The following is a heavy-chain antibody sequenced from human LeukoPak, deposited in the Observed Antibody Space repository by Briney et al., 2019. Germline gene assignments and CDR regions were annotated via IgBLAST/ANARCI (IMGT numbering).Heavy chain of an antibody. CDR3: ARAGCSSTSCYKVKVLYYMDV. Sequence: TSETLSLTCTVSGGSISSYYWSWIRQPPGKGLEWIGYIYYSGGTNYNPSLKSRVTISVDTSKNQFSLKLSSVTAADTAVYYCARAGCSSTSCYKVKVLYYMDVWGKGTTVTVSS. J-gene: IGHJ6*03. CDR1: GGSISSYY. D-gene: IGHD2-2*02. CDR2: IYYSGGT. V-gene: IGHV4-59*01.